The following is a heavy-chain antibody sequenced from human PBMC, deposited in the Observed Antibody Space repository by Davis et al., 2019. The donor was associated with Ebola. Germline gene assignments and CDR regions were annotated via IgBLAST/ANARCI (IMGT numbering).Heavy chain of an antibody. V-gene: IGHV4-59*01. J-gene: IGHJ6*02. CDR1: GGSFSGYY. D-gene: IGHD3-10*01. Sequence: MPSETLSLTCAVYGGSFSGYYWSWIRQPPEKGLEWVGYIYYSGSTNCNPSLKSRVTISVDTSKNQFSLKLSSVTAADTAVYYCARESFGSGSYYTGYYYYGMDVWGQGTTVTVSS. CDR2: IYYSGST. CDR3: ARESFGSGSYYTGYYYYGMDV.